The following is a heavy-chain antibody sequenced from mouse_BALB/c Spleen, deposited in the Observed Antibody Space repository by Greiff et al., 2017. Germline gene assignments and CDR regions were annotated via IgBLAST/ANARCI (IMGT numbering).Heavy chain of an antibody. CDR1: GFSLTSYG. CDR2: IWAGGST. J-gene: IGHJ3*01. V-gene: IGHV2-9*02. D-gene: IGHD2-3*01. Sequence: QVQLQQSGPGLVAPSQSLSLTCTVSGFSLTSYGVHWVRQTPGKGLEWLGVIWAGGSTNYNSALMSRLSISKDNSKSQVFLKMNSLQTNDTAMYYCARDRDRCDGYYPAWFAYWGQGTLVTVSA. CDR3: ARDRDRCDGYYPAWFAY.